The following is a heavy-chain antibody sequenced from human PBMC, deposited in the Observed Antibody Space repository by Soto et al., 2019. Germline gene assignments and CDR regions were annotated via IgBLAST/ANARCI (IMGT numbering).Heavy chain of an antibody. V-gene: IGHV3-33*01. CDR3: ARGMQSKAVAGPLPGGAAL. CDR1: GFTFSTYG. CDR2: IWYDGRNK. Sequence: QPGGSLRLSCAASGFTFSTYGMHWVRQAPGKGLEWVAVIWYDGRNKYYADSVKGRFTISRDNSQNTLYLHMNSLRAEDTALYYCARGMQSKAVAGPLPGGAALWGQGTLVTVSS. D-gene: IGHD6-19*01. J-gene: IGHJ4*02.